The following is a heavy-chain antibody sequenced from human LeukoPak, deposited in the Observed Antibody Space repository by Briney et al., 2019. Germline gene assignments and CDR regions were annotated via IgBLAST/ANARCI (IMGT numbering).Heavy chain of an antibody. J-gene: IGHJ5*02. CDR1: GGSISSYY. D-gene: IGHD4-17*01. Sequence: PSETLSLTCTVSGGSISSYYWSWIRQPPGKGLEWIGYIYYSGSTNYNPSLKSRVTISVDTSKNQFSLKLSSVTAADTAVYYCASTTWDYGDFLFLDPWGQGTLVTASS. CDR3: ASTTWDYGDFLFLDP. CDR2: IYYSGST. V-gene: IGHV4-59*08.